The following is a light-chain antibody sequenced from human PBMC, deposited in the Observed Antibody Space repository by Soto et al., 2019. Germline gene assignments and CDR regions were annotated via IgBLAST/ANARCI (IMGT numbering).Light chain of an antibody. CDR3: GTWDSSLSAGYV. Sequence: QSVLTQPPSVSAAPGQKVTISCSGSSSKIGNNYVSWYQQLPGTAPKLLIYDNNKRPSGIPDRFSGSKSGTSATLGITGLQTGDEVDYYCGTWDSSLSAGYVFGTGTKVTVL. CDR1: SSKIGNNY. CDR2: DNN. J-gene: IGLJ1*01. V-gene: IGLV1-51*01.